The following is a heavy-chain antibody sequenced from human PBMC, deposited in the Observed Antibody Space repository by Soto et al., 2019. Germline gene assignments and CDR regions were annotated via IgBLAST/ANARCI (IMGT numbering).Heavy chain of an antibody. D-gene: IGHD3-3*01. CDR3: AKDSMGLKTGYDFWSGSYYGMDV. J-gene: IGHJ6*02. CDR2: ISGSGGST. CDR1: GFTFSSYA. Sequence: GGSLRLSCAASGFTFSSYAMSWVRQAPGKGLEWVSAISGSGGSTYYADSVKGRFTISRDNSKNTLYLQMNSLRAEDTAVYYCAKDSMGLKTGYDFWSGSYYGMDVWGQGTTVTVSS. V-gene: IGHV3-23*01.